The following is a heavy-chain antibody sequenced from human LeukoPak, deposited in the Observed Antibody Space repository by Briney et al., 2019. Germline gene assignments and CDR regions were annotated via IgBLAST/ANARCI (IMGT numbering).Heavy chain of an antibody. V-gene: IGHV3-49*04. CDR1: GFTVSSNY. D-gene: IGHD3-22*01. J-gene: IGHJ4*02. CDR3: TRGSDSSGYYFGY. Sequence: GGSLRLSCAASGFTVSSNYMSWVRQAPGKGLEWVGFIRSKAYGGTTEYAASVKGRFTISRDDSKSIAYLQMNSLKTEDTAVYYCTRGSDSSGYYFGYWGQGTLVTVSS. CDR2: IRSKAYGGTT.